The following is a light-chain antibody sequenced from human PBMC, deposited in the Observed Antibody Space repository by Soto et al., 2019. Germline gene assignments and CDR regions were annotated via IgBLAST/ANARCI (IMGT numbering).Light chain of an antibody. V-gene: IGKV3-11*01. J-gene: IGKJ1*01. Sequence: EIVLTQSPATLSSFPGDRVTLSCRASQAVNTRLAWYQHKPGQAPRLLIYLTSNRAAGIPARLSGSGSETDFTLTISGVEPEDFAVYYCHQRQSWTRTFGQGTKVDIX. CDR3: HQRQSWTRT. CDR1: QAVNTR. CDR2: LTS.